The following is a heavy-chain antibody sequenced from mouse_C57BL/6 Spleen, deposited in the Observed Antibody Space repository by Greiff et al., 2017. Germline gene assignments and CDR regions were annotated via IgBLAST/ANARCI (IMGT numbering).Heavy chain of an antibody. D-gene: IGHD5-1*01. CDR3: ARSKYRTFYFDY. CDR1: GYAFTNYL. Sequence: VQLQQSGAELVRPGTSVKVSCKASGYAFTNYLIEWVKQRPGQGLEWIGVINPGSGGTNYNEKFKGKATLTADKSSSTAYLQLSSLTSEDSAVYFCARSKYRTFYFDYWGKGTTLTVSS. CDR2: INPGSGGT. J-gene: IGHJ2*01. V-gene: IGHV1-54*01.